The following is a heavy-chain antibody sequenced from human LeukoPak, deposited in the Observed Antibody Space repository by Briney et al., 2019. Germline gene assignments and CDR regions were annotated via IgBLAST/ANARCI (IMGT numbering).Heavy chain of an antibody. CDR1: GFTFDDYA. V-gene: IGHV3-9*01. CDR3: ASLGVRCSSTSCSPDY. J-gene: IGHJ4*02. Sequence: PGGSLRLSCAASGFTFDDYAMHWVRQAPGKGLEWVSGISWNSGSIGYADSVKGRFTISRDNAKNSLYLQMNSLRAEDTALYYCASLGVRCSSTSCSPDYWGQGTLVTVSS. D-gene: IGHD2-2*01. CDR2: ISWNSGSI.